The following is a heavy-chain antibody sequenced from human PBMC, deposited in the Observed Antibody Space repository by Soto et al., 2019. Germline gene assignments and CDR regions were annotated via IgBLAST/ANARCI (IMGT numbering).Heavy chain of an antibody. CDR2: ISSSSSTI. J-gene: IGHJ4*02. V-gene: IGHV3-48*01. CDR1: GFTFSSYS. CDR3: ARDAPPDDY. Sequence: EVQLVESGGGLVQPGGSLRLSCAASGFTFSSYSMNWVRQAPGKGLEWVSYISSSSSTIYYADSVKGRFTISSDNAKNSLYLQMTSLRAEDTAVYYCARDAPPDDYWGQGTLVTVSS.